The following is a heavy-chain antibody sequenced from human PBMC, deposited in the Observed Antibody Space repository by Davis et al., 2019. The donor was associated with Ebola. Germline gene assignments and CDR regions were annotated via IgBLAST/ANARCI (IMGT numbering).Heavy chain of an antibody. V-gene: IGHV1-69*04. Sequence: AASVKVSCKASGGTFSSYAISWVRQAPGQGLEWMGRIIPILGIANYAQKFQGRVTITADKSTSTAYMELSSLRSEDTAVYYCARELGRIAVADKGDYWGRGTLVTVSS. CDR3: ARELGRIAVADKGDY. D-gene: IGHD6-19*01. CDR2: IIPILGIA. CDR1: GGTFSSYA. J-gene: IGHJ4*02.